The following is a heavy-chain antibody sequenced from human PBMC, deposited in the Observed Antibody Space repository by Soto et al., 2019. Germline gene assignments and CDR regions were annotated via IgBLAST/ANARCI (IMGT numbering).Heavy chain of an antibody. J-gene: IGHJ4*02. Sequence: PGGSLRLSCAASGFTFMSYALHWVRQAPGKGLEWVALISYDGSNKYYADSVKGRFTISRDNSKNTLSLQMNSLRAEDTAVYYCTRDDSSGYYYFDYWGQGTLAT. D-gene: IGHD3-22*01. CDR2: ISYDGSNK. CDR3: TRDDSSGYYYFDY. V-gene: IGHV3-30-3*01. CDR1: GFTFMSYA.